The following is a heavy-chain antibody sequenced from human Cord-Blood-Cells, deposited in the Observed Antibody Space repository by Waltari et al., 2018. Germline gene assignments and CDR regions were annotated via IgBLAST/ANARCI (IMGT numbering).Heavy chain of an antibody. D-gene: IGHD1-26*01. V-gene: IGHV1-3*01. Sequence: QVQLVQSGAEVKKPGASVKVSCKASGYTFTSYAMHWVRQAPGQRLEWMGWINAGNGNTKYSQKFQGRVTITRDTSASTAYMELSSLRSEDTAVYYCARSTSGSYYAVGYYGMDVWGQGTTVTVSS. CDR2: INAGNGNT. CDR3: ARSTSGSYYAVGYYGMDV. J-gene: IGHJ6*02. CDR1: GYTFTSYA.